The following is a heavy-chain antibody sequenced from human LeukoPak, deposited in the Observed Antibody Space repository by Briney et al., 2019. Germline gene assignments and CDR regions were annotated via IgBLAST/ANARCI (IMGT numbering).Heavy chain of an antibody. J-gene: IGHJ4*02. CDR3: ARLSGYYDSSGYYPFEY. Sequence: SETLSLTCAVYGGSFSGYYWSWIRQPPGKGLEWIGSIYYSGSTYYNPSLKSRVTISVDTSKNQFSLKLSSVTAADTAVYYCARLSGYYDSSGYYPFEYWGQGTLVTVSS. D-gene: IGHD3-22*01. V-gene: IGHV4-34*01. CDR2: IYYSGST. CDR1: GGSFSGYY.